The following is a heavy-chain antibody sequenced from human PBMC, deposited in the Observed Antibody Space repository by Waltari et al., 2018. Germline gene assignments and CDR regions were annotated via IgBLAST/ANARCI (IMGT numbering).Heavy chain of an antibody. CDR2: IYHSGST. D-gene: IGHD5-12*01. V-gene: IGHV4-30-2*01. CDR3: SRINVDIVATILGWYFDL. CDR1: GGSISSGGYS. J-gene: IGHJ2*01. Sequence: QLQLQESGSGLVKPSQTLSLTCAVSGGSISSGGYSWSWIRQPPGKGLEWIGYIYHSGSTYYNPSLKSRVTISVDRSKNQFSLKLSSVTAADTAVYYCSRINVDIVATILGWYFDLWGRGTLVTVSS.